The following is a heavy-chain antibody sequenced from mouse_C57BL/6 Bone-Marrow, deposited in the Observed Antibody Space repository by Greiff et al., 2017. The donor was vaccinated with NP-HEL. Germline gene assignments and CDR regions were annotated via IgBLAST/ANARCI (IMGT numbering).Heavy chain of an antibody. J-gene: IGHJ3*01. Sequence: QVQLKQPGTELVKPGASVKLSCKASGYTFTSYWMHWVKQRPGQGLEWIGNINPSNGGTNYNEKFKSKATLAVDKSSSTAYMQLSSLTSEDSAVYYCARFDYDYDGFADWGQGALVTVSA. CDR2: INPSNGGT. CDR3: ARFDYDYDGFAD. V-gene: IGHV1-53*01. CDR1: GYTFTSYW. D-gene: IGHD2-4*01.